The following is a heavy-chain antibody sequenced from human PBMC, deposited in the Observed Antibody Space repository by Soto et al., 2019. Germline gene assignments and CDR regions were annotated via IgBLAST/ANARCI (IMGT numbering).Heavy chain of an antibody. CDR1: GFTFSSYA. J-gene: IGHJ4*02. V-gene: IGHV3-23*01. Sequence: PGGSLRLSCAASGFTFSSYAMSWVRQAPGKGLEWVSAISGSGGSTYYADSVKGRFTISRDNSKNTLYLQMNSLRAEDTAVYYCAKPHLSSIAARSYFDYWGQGTLVTAPQ. CDR3: AKPHLSSIAARSYFDY. CDR2: ISGSGGST. D-gene: IGHD6-6*01.